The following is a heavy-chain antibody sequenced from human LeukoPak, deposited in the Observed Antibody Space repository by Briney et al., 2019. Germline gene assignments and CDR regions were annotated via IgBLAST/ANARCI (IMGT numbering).Heavy chain of an antibody. Sequence: GRSLRLSCTASGLTFSSYSFNWVRQAPGKGLEWVAVISHDGNNKYYADSLRGRFTISRDNSKNTLYLQMNNLRTEDTAVYYCARWREPVRYFDYWGQGTLVTVSS. D-gene: IGHD1-14*01. CDR2: ISHDGNNK. V-gene: IGHV3-30-3*01. CDR1: GLTFSSYS. J-gene: IGHJ4*02. CDR3: ARWREPVRYFDY.